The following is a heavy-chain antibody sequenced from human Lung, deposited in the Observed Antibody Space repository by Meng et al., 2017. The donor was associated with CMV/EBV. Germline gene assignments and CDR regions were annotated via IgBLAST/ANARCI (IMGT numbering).Heavy chain of an antibody. CDR1: GFIFSAYE. V-gene: IGHV3-48*03. Sequence: GGSLGLXCAASGFIFSAYEILWVRQAPGKGLEWVSYIHSRGHIVHYADFVNGRFTISRDSAKNSVDLEMSSLRVEDTAVYYCARRLPYYVMDFWRQGTTVTVSS. CDR3: ARRLPYYVMDF. CDR2: IHSRGHIV. J-gene: IGHJ6*02.